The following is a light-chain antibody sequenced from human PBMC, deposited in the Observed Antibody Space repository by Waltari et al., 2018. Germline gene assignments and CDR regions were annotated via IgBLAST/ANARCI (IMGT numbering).Light chain of an antibody. V-gene: IGLV2-14*03. J-gene: IGLJ3*02. Sequence: QSALTQPASVSGSPGQSITVSCTGSSSDVGDYNYVSWYQQHPGKAPKLIIYDVIKRPSGGSHRFAAPKSGHTASLNSSGLQGGDEDHYFWSSYINRQGVFGGGTKLTVL. CDR2: DVI. CDR3: SSYINRQGV. CDR1: SSDVGDYNY.